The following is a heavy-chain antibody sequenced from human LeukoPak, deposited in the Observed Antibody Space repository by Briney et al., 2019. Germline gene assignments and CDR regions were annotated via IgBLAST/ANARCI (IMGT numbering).Heavy chain of an antibody. CDR3: ARGRAVRGVISPHFDY. Sequence: PSETLSLTCAVYGGSFSGYYWSWIRQPPGKGLEWIGEINHSGSTNYNPSLKSRVTISVDTSKNQFSLKLSSVTAADTAVYYCARGRAVRGVISPHFDYWGQGTLVTVSS. CDR1: GGSFSGYY. CDR2: INHSGST. J-gene: IGHJ4*02. D-gene: IGHD3-10*01. V-gene: IGHV4-34*01.